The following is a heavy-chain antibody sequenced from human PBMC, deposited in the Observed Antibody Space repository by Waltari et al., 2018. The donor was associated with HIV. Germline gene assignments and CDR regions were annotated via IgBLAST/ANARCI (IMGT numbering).Heavy chain of an antibody. CDR2: ISYSENT. CDR3: TRIKGTIYSSYFGMDV. CDR1: GGSMTSRSNDY. J-gene: IGHJ6*02. Sequence: QLQLQESGPGLVKPSETLSLTCTVSGGSMTSRSNDYWRWTRQPPGKGLEWIGSISYSENTYYNPSLKGRVTLSIDTSENQFSLRLNSVTATDTAVYYCTRIKGTIYSSYFGMDVWGQGTTVIVSS. V-gene: IGHV4-39*01. D-gene: IGHD3-10*01.